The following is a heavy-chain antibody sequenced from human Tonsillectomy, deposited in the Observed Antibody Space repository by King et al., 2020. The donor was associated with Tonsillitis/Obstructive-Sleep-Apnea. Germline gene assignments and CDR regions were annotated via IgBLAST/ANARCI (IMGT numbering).Heavy chain of an antibody. V-gene: IGHV3-30*01. D-gene: IGHD2-2*01. Sequence: QLVQSGGGVVQPGRSLRLSCAASGFTFSSYAMHWVRQAPGKGLEWVAVISYDGSNKYYADSVKGRFTISRDNSKNTLYLQMNSLRAEDTAVYYCARPRGPIVVVPAALSYWGQGTLVTVSS. J-gene: IGHJ4*02. CDR2: ISYDGSNK. CDR1: GFTFSSYA. CDR3: ARPRGPIVVVPAALSY.